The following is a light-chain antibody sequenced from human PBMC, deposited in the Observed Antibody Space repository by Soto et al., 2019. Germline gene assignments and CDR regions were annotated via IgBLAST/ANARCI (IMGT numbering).Light chain of an antibody. CDR2: GAS. Sequence: DIVLTQSPGTLSLSPGERATLSCRASQSVSSYLAWYQQKPGQAPRLLIHGASSRATGIPDRFSGSGSGTDFTLTISRLEPEDSAVYYCQQYGRSPRSFGQGTKVEI. J-gene: IGKJ1*01. CDR3: QQYGRSPRS. V-gene: IGKV3-20*01. CDR1: QSVSSY.